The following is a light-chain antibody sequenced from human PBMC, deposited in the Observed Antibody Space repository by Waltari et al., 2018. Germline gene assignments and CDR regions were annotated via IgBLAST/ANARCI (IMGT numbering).Light chain of an antibody. V-gene: IGKV3-15*01. CDR2: GAS. J-gene: IGKJ2*02. CDR1: QSVSDN. Sequence: EIVMTQSPAALSVSPGERATLSCRASQSVSDNLAWYQHKPGQPPRLLISGASTRATGVPARFSGSGSGTEFTLPISSLQSEDSAIYFCQQYNTWPPSTFGQGTKLEIK. CDR3: QQYNTWPPST.